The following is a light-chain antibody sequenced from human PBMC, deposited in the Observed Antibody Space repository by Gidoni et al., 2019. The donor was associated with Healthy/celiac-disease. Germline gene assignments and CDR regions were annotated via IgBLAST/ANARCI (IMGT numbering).Light chain of an antibody. V-gene: IGLV1-44*01. Sequence: QSVLTQPPSASGTPAHRVTISCSGSSSNIGSNTVNWYQQLPGTAPKLLIYSNNQRPSGVPDRFSGSKSGTSASLAISGLQSEDEADYYCAAWDDSLNGLLFGGGTKLTVL. J-gene: IGLJ2*01. CDR2: SNN. CDR3: AAWDDSLNGLL. CDR1: SSNIGSNT.